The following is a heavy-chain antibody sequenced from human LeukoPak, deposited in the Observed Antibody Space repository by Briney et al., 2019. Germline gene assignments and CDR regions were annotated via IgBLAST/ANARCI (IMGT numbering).Heavy chain of an antibody. CDR1: GFTVSSNY. CDR2: ISSGGST. D-gene: IGHD4-17*01. V-gene: IGHV3-53*01. Sequence: GGSLRLSCAASGFTVSSNYMSWVRQAPGKGLEWVSVISSGGSTYYADSVKGRFTISRDNSENTLYLQMNSLRAEDTAVYYCASPSGYCGDYGFDYWGQGTLVTVSS. J-gene: IGHJ4*02. CDR3: ASPSGYCGDYGFDY.